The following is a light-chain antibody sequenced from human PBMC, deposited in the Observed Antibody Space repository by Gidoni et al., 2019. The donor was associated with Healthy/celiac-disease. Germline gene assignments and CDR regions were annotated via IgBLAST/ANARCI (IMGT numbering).Light chain of an antibody. V-gene: IGLV2-23*01. CDR3: CSYAGSSTPVV. Sequence: QSALPQPASVSGSPGQSITISCTGTSRDVGSYNLFSWYQQHPGKAPKLMIYEGSKRPSGVSNRFSGSKYGNTASMTISGLQAEDEADYYCCSYAGSSTPVVFGGGTKLTVL. CDR2: EGS. CDR1: SRDVGSYNL. J-gene: IGLJ2*01.